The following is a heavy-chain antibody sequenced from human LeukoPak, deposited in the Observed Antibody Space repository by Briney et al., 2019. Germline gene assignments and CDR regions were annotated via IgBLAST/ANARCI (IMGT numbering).Heavy chain of an antibody. D-gene: IGHD3-10*01. CDR1: GYTFTSYA. Sequence: ASVKVSCKASGYTFTSYAMHWVRQAPGQRLEWMGWINAGNGNTKYSQKFQGRVTITRDTSASTAYMELSSLRSEDTAVYYCARGARLLWFGDDSHFDYWGQGTLVTVSS. CDR3: ARGARLLWFGDDSHFDY. V-gene: IGHV1-3*01. CDR2: INAGNGNT. J-gene: IGHJ4*02.